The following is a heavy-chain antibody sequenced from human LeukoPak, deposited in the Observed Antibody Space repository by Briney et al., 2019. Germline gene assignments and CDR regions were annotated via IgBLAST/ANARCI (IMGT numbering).Heavy chain of an antibody. V-gene: IGHV4-4*07. J-gene: IGHJ3*01. D-gene: IGHD2-15*01. Sequence: SETLSLTCTVSGGSISSYYWSWIRQPAGEGLEWIGRIYTSGSTNYNPSLKSRVTMSVDTSKNQFSLKLSSVTAADTAVYYCARRRQVSYYSPYAFDLWGQGTMVTVSS. CDR1: GGSISSYY. CDR3: ARRRQVSYYSPYAFDL. CDR2: IYTSGST.